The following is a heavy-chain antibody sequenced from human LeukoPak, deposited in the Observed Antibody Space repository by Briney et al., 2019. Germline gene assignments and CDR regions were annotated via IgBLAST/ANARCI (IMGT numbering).Heavy chain of an antibody. Sequence: SETLSLTCAVYGGSFSGYYWSWIRQPPGKGLEWIGEINHSGSTNYNLSLKSRVTISVDTSKNQFSLKLSSVTAADTAVYYCARHRRFYYYGPLGHAFDIWGQGTMVTVSS. CDR2: INHSGST. V-gene: IGHV4-34*01. CDR3: ARHRRFYYYGPLGHAFDI. D-gene: IGHD3-10*01. J-gene: IGHJ3*02. CDR1: GGSFSGYY.